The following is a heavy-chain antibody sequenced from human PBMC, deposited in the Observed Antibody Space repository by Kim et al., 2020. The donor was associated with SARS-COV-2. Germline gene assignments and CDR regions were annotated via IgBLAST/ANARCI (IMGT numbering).Heavy chain of an antibody. Sequence: GGSLRLSCAASGFTFSSYAMSWVRQAPGKGLEWVSAISGSGGSTYYADSVKGRFTISRDNSKNTLYLQMNSLRAEDTAVYYCAKDPSGSYYRAGDYWGQGTLVTVSS. CDR1: GFTFSSYA. CDR3: AKDPSGSYYRAGDY. V-gene: IGHV3-23*01. CDR2: ISGSGGST. J-gene: IGHJ4*02. D-gene: IGHD1-26*01.